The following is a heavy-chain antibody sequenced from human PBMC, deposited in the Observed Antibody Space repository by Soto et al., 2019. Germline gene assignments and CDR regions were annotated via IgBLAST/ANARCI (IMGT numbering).Heavy chain of an antibody. CDR1: GFTFSSYS. Sequence: GGSLSHSCSSSGFTFSSYSMNWVRQAPGKGLEWVSSISSSSSYIYYADSVKGRFTISRDNAKNSLYLQMNSLRAEDTAVYYCARDRGIAARTLDYWGEGTRVTVSS. D-gene: IGHD6-6*01. CDR2: ISSSSSYI. J-gene: IGHJ4*02. V-gene: IGHV3-21*01. CDR3: ARDRGIAARTLDY.